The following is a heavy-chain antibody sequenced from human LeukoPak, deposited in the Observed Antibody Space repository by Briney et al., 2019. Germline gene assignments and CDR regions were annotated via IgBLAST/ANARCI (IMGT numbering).Heavy chain of an antibody. D-gene: IGHD1-26*01. Sequence: GGSLRLSCAASGFTFNSQAMNWVRQAPGKGLEWVSSISSSSSYIYYADSVKGRFTISRDNAKNSLYLQMNSLRAEDTAVYYCARGESGFYYFDYWGQGTLVTVSS. V-gene: IGHV3-21*01. J-gene: IGHJ4*02. CDR1: GFTFNSQA. CDR2: ISSSSSYI. CDR3: ARGESGFYYFDY.